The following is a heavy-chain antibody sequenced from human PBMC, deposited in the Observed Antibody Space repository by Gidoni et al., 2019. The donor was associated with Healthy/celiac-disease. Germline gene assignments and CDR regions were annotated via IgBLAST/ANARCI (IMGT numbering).Heavy chain of an antibody. D-gene: IGHD3-10*01. CDR1: GCPVSRSA. Sequence: EVQLLESGGGLVKAGGRLRTSCAASGCPVSRSAMCWVRQSPGKGLEWVSAISGSGGSTYYTDSVKGRFTISRDNSKNTLYLQMNSLRAEDTAVYYCAKGGPMVRQPFDYWGQGTLVTVSS. CDR3: AKGGPMVRQPFDY. CDR2: ISGSGGST. J-gene: IGHJ4*02. V-gene: IGHV3-23*01.